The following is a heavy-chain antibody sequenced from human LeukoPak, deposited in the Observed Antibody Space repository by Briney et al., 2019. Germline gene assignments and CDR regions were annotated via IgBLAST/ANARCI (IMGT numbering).Heavy chain of an antibody. D-gene: IGHD2-21*02. CDR2: IYSSGST. Sequence: SETLSLTCTVSGGSISNYYWSWIRQPPGKGLEWVGYIYSSGSTNYNPSLKSRVTVSVDTSKNQFSLKLSSVTAADTAVYYCARFAYCGGHCWYYFDYWGQGSLVTVSS. CDR1: GGSISNYY. J-gene: IGHJ4*02. CDR3: ARFAYCGGHCWYYFDY. V-gene: IGHV4-59*01.